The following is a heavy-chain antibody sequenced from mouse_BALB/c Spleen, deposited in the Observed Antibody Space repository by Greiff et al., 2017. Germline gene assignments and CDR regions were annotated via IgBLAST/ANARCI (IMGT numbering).Heavy chain of an antibody. CDR3: VRESGLYYFDY. V-gene: IGHV10S3*01. Sequence: EVKLVETGGGLVQPKGSLKLSCAASGFTFNTNAMNWVRQAPGKGLEWVARIRSKSNNYATYYADSVKDRFTISRDDSQSMLYLQMNNLKTEDTAMYYCVRESGLYYFDYWGQGTTLTVSS. CDR1: GFTFNTNA. D-gene: IGHD6-1*01. CDR2: IRSKSNNYAT. J-gene: IGHJ2*01.